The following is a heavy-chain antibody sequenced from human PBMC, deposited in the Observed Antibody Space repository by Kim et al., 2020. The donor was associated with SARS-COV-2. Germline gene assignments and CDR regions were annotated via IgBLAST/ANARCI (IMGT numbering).Heavy chain of an antibody. V-gene: IGHV4-34*01. Sequence: NYNPSLKSRVTISVDTSKNQFSLKLSSVTAADTAVYYCARGPGSWYYFDYWGQGTLVTVSS. J-gene: IGHJ4*02. CDR3: ARGPGSWYYFDY. D-gene: IGHD6-13*01.